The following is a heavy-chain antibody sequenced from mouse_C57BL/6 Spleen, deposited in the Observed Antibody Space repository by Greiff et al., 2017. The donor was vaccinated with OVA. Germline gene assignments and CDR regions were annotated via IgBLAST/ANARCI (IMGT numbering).Heavy chain of an antibody. Sequence: VQLQQPGAELVKPGASVKMSCKASGYTFTSYWITWVKQRPGQGLEWIGDIYPGSGSTNYNEKFKSKATLTVDTSSSTAYMQLSSLTSEDSAVYYCARYYGSISWCAYWGQGTLVTVSA. CDR3: ARYYGSISWCAY. CDR2: IYPGSGST. CDR1: GYTFTSYW. D-gene: IGHD1-1*01. J-gene: IGHJ3*01. V-gene: IGHV1-55*01.